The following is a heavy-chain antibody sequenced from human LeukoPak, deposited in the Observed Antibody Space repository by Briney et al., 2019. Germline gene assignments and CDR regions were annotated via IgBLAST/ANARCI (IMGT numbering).Heavy chain of an antibody. J-gene: IGHJ4*02. D-gene: IGHD2-15*01. CDR3: ARRWQFAY. V-gene: IGHV3-30*04. CDR1: GFTFRSYA. CDR2: ISYDESNK. Sequence: PGRSLRLSCAASGFTFRSYAMHWVRQAPGKGLEWVAVISYDESNKYYADSVKGRFTISRDNSKNTLYLQMNSLRAEDTAVYYCARRWQFAYWGPGTLVTVSS.